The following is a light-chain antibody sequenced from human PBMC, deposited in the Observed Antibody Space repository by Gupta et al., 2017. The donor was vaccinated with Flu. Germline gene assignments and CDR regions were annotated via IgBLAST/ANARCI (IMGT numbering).Light chain of an antibody. J-gene: IGLJ3*02. CDR2: EVS. V-gene: IGLV2-14*01. Sequence: SITSSCTGTSSDVGAYVFVSWYQQHPGKAHKLIIYEVSKRPSGVSNRFSGSLSGNTASLTISGLQEEDEADYYCWSYTSASTGVFGGGTKVTVL. CDR1: SSDVGAYVF. CDR3: WSYTSASTGV.